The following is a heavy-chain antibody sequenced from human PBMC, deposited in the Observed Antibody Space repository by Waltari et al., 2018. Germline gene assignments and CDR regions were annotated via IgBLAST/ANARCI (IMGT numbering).Heavy chain of an antibody. CDR3: ARLGITMTPDY. J-gene: IGHJ4*02. Sequence: QVQLVQSGAELKKPGAPVKLSCKASGYPFTSYYIQWVRQAPGQGLEWMGVMNSGGDTTIYAQKFQGRVTMTRDTSTSTVYMELSSLRSEDTAVYYCARLGITMTPDYWGQGTLVTVSS. V-gene: IGHV1-46*01. CDR1: GYPFTSYY. CDR2: MNSGGDTT.